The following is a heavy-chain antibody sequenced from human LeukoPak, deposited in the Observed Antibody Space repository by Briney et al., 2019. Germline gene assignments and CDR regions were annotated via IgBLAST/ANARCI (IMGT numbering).Heavy chain of an antibody. J-gene: IGHJ5*02. CDR2: ISNYFGVT. D-gene: IGHD4-11*01. CDR1: GFRFTSFG. CDR3: ARDSDYSGNGNGDWFDP. Sequence: ASVKVSCKASGFRFTSFGVSWVRQAPGQGLEWMGWISNYFGVTHYAEKFEDRVTTTIDTSTATAYMELRSLRYDDTAIYYCARDSDYSGNGNGDWFDPWGQGTVVTVSS. V-gene: IGHV1-18*04.